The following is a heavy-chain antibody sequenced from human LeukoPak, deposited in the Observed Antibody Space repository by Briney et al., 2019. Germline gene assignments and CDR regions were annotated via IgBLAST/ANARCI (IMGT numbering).Heavy chain of an antibody. CDR3: ARTGCSGGSCYRYYYYGMDV. V-gene: IGHV4-59*01. CDR2: IYYSGST. J-gene: IGHJ6*02. CDR1: GGSISSYY. D-gene: IGHD2-15*01. Sequence: SETLPLTCTVSGGSISSYYWSWIRQPPGKGLEWIGYIYYSGSTNYNPSLKSRVTISVDTSKNQFSLKLSSVTAADTAVYYCARTGCSGGSCYRYYYYGMDVWGQGTTVTVSS.